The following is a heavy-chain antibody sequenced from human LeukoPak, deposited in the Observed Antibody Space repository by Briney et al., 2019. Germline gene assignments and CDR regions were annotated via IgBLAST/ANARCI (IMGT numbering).Heavy chain of an antibody. V-gene: IGHV1-8*02. CDR2: MNPNRGNT. CDR1: GYTFTSYY. J-gene: IGHJ4*02. D-gene: IGHD3-3*01. Sequence: ASVKVSCKASGYTFTSYYMHWVRQAPGQGLEWMGWMNPNRGNTGYAQKFQGRVTMTRNTSISTAYMELSSLRSEDTAVYYCARSGPPKKIVLRFLEWLPRGFDYWGQGTLVTVSS. CDR3: ARSGPPKKIVLRFLEWLPRGFDY.